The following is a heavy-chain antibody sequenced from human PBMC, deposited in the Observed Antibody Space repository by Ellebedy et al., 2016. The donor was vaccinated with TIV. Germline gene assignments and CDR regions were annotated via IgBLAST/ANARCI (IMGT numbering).Heavy chain of an antibody. J-gene: IGHJ3*02. CDR1: GYIFTSYG. D-gene: IGHD6-19*01. V-gene: IGHV1-18*01. CDR2: ISGYNGKT. CDR3: ARDLREGSGWYDDTFDI. Sequence: AASVKVSCKASGYIFTSYGISWVRQAPGQGLEWMGWISGYNGKTNYAQKFQGRVTMTTDTSTSTAFMELRSLRSDDTAVYYCARDLREGSGWYDDTFDIWGQGTMVTVSS.